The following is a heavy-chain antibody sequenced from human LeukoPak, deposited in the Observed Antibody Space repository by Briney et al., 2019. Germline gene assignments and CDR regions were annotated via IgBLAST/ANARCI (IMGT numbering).Heavy chain of an antibody. D-gene: IGHD5-12*01. Sequence: ASVKVSCKASGYISTNYYMHWVRQAPGQGLEWMGVINTSGGSTSSAQKFQGRVTMTRDTSTSTVYMELSSLRSEDTALYYCARDVFLSGSLSPIDYWGQGTLVTVSS. J-gene: IGHJ4*02. CDR3: ARDVFLSGSLSPIDY. CDR2: INTSGGST. CDR1: GYISTNYY. V-gene: IGHV1-46*01.